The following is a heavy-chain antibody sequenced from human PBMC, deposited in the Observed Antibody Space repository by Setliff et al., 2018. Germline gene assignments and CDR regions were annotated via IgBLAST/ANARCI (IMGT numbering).Heavy chain of an antibody. CDR1: GYTFTSYY. CDR2: INPSGGST. CDR3: ARVGRYVDTAMVFDY. D-gene: IGHD5-18*01. J-gene: IGHJ4*02. Sequence: GASVKVSCKASGYTFTSYYMHWVRQAPGQGLEWMGIINPSGGSTSYAQKFQGRVTMTRDTSTSTFYMELSSLRSEDTAVYYCARVGRYVDTAMVFDYWGQGTLVTVSS. V-gene: IGHV1-46*01.